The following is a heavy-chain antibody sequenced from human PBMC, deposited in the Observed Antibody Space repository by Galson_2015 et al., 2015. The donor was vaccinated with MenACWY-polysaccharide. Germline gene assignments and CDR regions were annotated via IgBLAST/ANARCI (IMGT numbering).Heavy chain of an antibody. V-gene: IGHV3-23*01. D-gene: IGHD2-21*02. CDR1: GFSFNGYA. CDR2: FSVGGDTT. Sequence: SLRLSCAASGFSFNGYAMSWVRRAPGKGLEWVSTFSVGGDTTYYADSVKGRFTISRDDSKNTLYLQMNSLRAEDTAIYYCAKAVVATALLDYWGQGTLVTVSS. CDR3: AKAVVATALLDY. J-gene: IGHJ4*02.